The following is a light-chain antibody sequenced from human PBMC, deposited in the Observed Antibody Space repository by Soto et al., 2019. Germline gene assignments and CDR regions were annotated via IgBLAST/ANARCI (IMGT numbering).Light chain of an antibody. J-gene: IGLJ1*01. Sequence: QSALTQPASVSGSPGQSITISCTGTSSDVGGYNHVSWYQIHPGKAPKLIIYEVTSRPSGVSYRFSGSKSGNSASLTISGLQAEDEADYYCSSFTDSIALEVFGTGTKLTVL. CDR2: EVT. CDR1: SSDVGGYNH. CDR3: SSFTDSIALEV. V-gene: IGLV2-14*01.